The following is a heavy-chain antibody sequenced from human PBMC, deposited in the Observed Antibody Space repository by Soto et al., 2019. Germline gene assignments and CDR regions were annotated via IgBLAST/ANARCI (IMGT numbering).Heavy chain of an antibody. J-gene: IGHJ4*02. D-gene: IGHD3-22*01. Sequence: QVQLVQSGAEVKKPGASVKVSCKASGYTFTSYYMHWVRQAPGQGLAWMGIINPSGGSTSYAQKFQGRVTMTRDTSTSTVYMELSSLRSEDTAVYYCARGYYYDSSGYYQQSFDYWGQGTLVTVSS. CDR2: INPSGGST. CDR1: GYTFTSYY. CDR3: ARGYYYDSSGYYQQSFDY. V-gene: IGHV1-46*01.